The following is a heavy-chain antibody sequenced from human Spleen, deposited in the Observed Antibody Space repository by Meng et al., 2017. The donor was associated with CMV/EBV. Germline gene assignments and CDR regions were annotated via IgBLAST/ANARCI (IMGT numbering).Heavy chain of an antibody. D-gene: IGHD6-6*01. CDR1: GFTFSSFW. CDR3: AKVRIAALGMDV. V-gene: IGHV3-30*18. J-gene: IGHJ6*02. CDR2: ISYDGIHI. Sequence: GESLKISCAASGFTFSSFWMSWVRQAPGKGLEWVAVISYDGIHISYLDSVKGRFTVSRDNSKNTLFLQINSLRAEDTAVYYCAKVRIAALGMDVWGQGTTVTVS.